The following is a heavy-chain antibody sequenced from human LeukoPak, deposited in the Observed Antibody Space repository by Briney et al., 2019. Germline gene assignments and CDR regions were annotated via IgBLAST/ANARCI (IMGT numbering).Heavy chain of an antibody. CDR2: IFSSGST. J-gene: IGHJ4*02. V-gene: IGHV4-59*01. D-gene: IGHD6-13*01. CDR1: GGSISSYY. CDR3: ASGGYSSSWPFDY. Sequence: SETLSLTCTVSGGSISSYYWSWIRQPPGKRLEWIGYIFSSGSTKYNPSLKSQVTISLDTSTNQFSLKLSSVTAADTAVYYCASGGYSSSWPFDYWGQGTLVTVSS.